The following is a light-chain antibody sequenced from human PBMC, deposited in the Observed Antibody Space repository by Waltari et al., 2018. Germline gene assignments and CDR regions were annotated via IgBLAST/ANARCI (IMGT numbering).Light chain of an antibody. CDR3: ALYMGSGIWV. V-gene: IGLV8-61*01. CDR1: SGSLSTTSY. J-gene: IGLJ3*02. Sequence: QTVVTQEPSLSVSPGGTVTLTCALSSGSLSTTSYATWYQQTPGQAPRTLVYKANARSSGVPDRFSGSILGNTAVLTITGAQADDESDYYCALYMGSGIWVFGGGTRLTVL. CDR2: KAN.